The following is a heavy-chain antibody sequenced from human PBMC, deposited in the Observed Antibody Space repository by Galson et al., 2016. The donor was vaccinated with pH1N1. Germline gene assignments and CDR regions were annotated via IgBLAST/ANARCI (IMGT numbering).Heavy chain of an antibody. J-gene: IGHJ4*02. CDR2: IDWEDDK. Sequence: PALVKPTQTLTLTCTFSGFSLTTTGVGVGWIRQPPGKALEWLAVIDWEDDKYYSTSLKTRLTISKDTSKNQVVLTMTNMDPVDTATYFCARTRGGFGDYVYWGQGTLVTVSS. CDR1: GFSLTTTGVG. D-gene: IGHD3-10*01. V-gene: IGHV2-70*01. CDR3: ARTRGGFGDYVY.